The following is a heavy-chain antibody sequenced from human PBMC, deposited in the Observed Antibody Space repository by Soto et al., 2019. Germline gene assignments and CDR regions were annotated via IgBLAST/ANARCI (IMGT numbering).Heavy chain of an antibody. V-gene: IGHV4-31*03. J-gene: IGHJ5*02. Sequence: SETLSLTCTVSGGSISSGGYYWSWIRQHPGKGLEWIGYIYYSGSTYYNPSLKSRVTISVDTSKNQFSLKLSSATAADTAVYYRARAIYTAMVIGDWFDPWGQGTLVTVSS. CDR3: ARAIYTAMVIGDWFDP. D-gene: IGHD5-18*01. CDR1: GGSISSGGYY. CDR2: IYYSGST.